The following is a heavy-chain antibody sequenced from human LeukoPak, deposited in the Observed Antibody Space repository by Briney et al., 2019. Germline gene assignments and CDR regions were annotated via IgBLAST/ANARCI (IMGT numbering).Heavy chain of an antibody. CDR1: GLTFSSYA. CDR2: ISGSGIST. V-gene: IGHV3-23*01. Sequence: GGSLRLSCAASGLTFSSYAMGWVRQAPGKGLEWVSSISGSGISTYYPDSVKGRFTISRDNSKNTLYLQMNSLRADDTAVYFCAKGGATSASASDYWGRGTLVTVSS. J-gene: IGHJ4*02. D-gene: IGHD1-26*01. CDR3: AKGGATSASASDY.